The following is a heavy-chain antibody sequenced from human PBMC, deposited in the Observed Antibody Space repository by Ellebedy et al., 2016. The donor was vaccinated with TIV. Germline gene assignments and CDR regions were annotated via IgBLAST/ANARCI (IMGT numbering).Heavy chain of an antibody. CDR3: AKGRGGGSDSSAPRYYFDY. CDR2: ISNTGSRT. V-gene: IGHV3-23*01. D-gene: IGHD3-22*01. CDR1: GFSFSNAW. J-gene: IGHJ4*02. Sequence: GESLKISCAASGFSFSNAWMNWVRQTPGKGLEWVSTISNTGSRTYYADSVEGRFIISRDNSKKTLYLQMNSLRAEDTAVYYCAKGRGGGSDSSAPRYYFDYWGLGTLVTVSS.